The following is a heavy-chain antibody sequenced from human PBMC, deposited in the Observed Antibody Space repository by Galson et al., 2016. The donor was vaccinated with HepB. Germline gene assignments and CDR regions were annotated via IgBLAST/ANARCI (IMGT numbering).Heavy chain of an antibody. Sequence: SLRLSCAASGFTFSRYWMHWVRQAPGKGLVWVSRINNDGSSISYVDSVKGRFTISRDNAKNTLYLQMNSLRAEDTAVYYCATWGGGNPLFDYWGQGTLVTVSS. D-gene: IGHD4-23*01. CDR1: GFTFSRYW. V-gene: IGHV3-74*01. CDR3: ATWGGGNPLFDY. J-gene: IGHJ4*02. CDR2: INNDGSSI.